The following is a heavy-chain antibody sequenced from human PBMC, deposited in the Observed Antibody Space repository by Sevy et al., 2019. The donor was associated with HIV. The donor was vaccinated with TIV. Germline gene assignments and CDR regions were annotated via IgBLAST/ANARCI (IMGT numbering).Heavy chain of an antibody. CDR1: GYTFTSYG. D-gene: IGHD3-3*01. J-gene: IGHJ1*01. CDR2: ISAYNGNT. V-gene: IGHV1-18*01. CDR3: ARSLYYDFWSGYWLQH. Sequence: ASVKVSCKASGYTFTSYGISWVRQAPGQGLEWMGWISAYNGNTNYAQKLQGRVTMTSDTSTSTAYMELRSLRSDDTAVYYCARSLYYDFWSGYWLQHWGQGTLVTVSS.